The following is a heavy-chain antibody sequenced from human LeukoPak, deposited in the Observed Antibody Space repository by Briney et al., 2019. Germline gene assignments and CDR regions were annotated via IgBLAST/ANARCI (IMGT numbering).Heavy chain of an antibody. J-gene: IGHJ4*02. D-gene: IGHD3-22*01. CDR1: GFTFSSYA. CDR2: TRNKANSYTT. CDR3: ARSEMGRYYDSSGYDY. V-gene: IGHV3-72*01. Sequence: PGGSLRLSCAASGFTFSSYAMSWVRQAPGKGLEWVGRTRNKANSYTTEYAASVKGRFTISRDDSKNSLYLQMNSLKTEDTAVYYCARSEMGRYYDSSGYDYWGQGTLVTVSS.